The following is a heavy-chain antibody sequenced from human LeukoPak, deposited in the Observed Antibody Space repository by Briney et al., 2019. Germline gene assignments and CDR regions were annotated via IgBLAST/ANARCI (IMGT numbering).Heavy chain of an antibody. D-gene: IGHD3-10*01. CDR2: ISSSSSYI. CDR1: GFTFSSYS. Sequence: GGSLRLSCAASGFTFSSYSMNWVRQAPGKGLEWVSSISSSSSYIYYADSVKGRFTISRDNAKNSLYLQMNSLRAEDTAVYYCARDQWGFGELLPREYFQHWGQGTLVTVSS. CDR3: ARDQWGFGELLPREYFQH. J-gene: IGHJ1*01. V-gene: IGHV3-21*01.